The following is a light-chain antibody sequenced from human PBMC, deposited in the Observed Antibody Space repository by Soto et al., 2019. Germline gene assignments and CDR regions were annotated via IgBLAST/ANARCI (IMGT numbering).Light chain of an antibody. V-gene: IGKV3-15*01. CDR2: GAS. CDR3: QQYNHWPT. CDR1: QSVSSN. J-gene: IGKJ1*01. Sequence: EIVMTQSPATLSVSPGERATLSCRASQSVSSNLAWYQQKPGQAPRLLIYGASTRATGIPARFSGSGSGTEFTLPISILQSEYFAVYYCQQYNHWPTFGQGTKVEIK.